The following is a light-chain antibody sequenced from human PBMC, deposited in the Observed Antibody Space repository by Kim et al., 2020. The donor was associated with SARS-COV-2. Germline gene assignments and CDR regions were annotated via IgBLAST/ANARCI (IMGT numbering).Light chain of an antibody. CDR1: QRVRSTY. J-gene: IGKJ2*01. CDR2: GTS. Sequence: PGDRAPIACRARQRVRSTYLAWYQQKPGQAPRLLIYGTSSRATGIPDRFSGSGSETDFTLTISRLEPEDFAVYYCQQFGSSPPDAFGQGTKLEI. CDR3: QQFGSSPPDA. V-gene: IGKV3-20*01.